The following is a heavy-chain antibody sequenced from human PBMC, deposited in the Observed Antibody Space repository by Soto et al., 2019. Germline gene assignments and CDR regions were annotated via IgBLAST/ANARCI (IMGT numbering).Heavy chain of an antibody. CDR1: GGSVSSDTHY. J-gene: IGHJ6*02. CDR3: ARFVRSCSGTTCYTRADV. V-gene: IGHV4-61*01. Sequence: QVQLQESGPRLVKPSETVSLTCTVSGGSVSSDTHYWSWIRLPPGKRLEWIGFIYSSGSTNYNPCLKSRVTMSVDTSTNQFSLKLRSVIVADTAVYHCARFVRSCSGTTCYTRADVWGQGTTVSVSS. D-gene: IGHD2-2*02. CDR2: IYSSGST.